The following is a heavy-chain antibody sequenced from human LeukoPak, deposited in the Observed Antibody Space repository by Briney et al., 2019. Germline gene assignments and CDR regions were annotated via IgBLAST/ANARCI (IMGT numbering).Heavy chain of an antibody. CDR1: GGSFSGYY. J-gene: IGHJ5*02. Sequence: SETLSLTCAVYGGSFSGYYWSWIRQPPGKGLEWIGEINHSGSTNYNPSLKSRVTISVDTSKNQFSLKLSSVTAADTAVYYCARGRYHNWFDPWGQGTLVTVSS. CDR2: INHSGST. V-gene: IGHV4-34*01. CDR3: ARGRYHNWFDP. D-gene: IGHD1-1*01.